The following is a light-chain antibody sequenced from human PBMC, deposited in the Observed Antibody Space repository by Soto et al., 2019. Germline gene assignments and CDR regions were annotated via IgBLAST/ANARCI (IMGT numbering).Light chain of an antibody. CDR2: DAS. CDR1: QSVSSY. J-gene: IGKJ4*01. V-gene: IGKV3-11*01. Sequence: EIVLTQSPATLSLSPGERATLSCRASQSVSSYLAWYQQKPGQAPRLLIYDASNRAAGIPARFSGSGSGTDFTLTISSLEPEDLAVYYCQQRSNWPPLTFGGWTKVEIK. CDR3: QQRSNWPPLT.